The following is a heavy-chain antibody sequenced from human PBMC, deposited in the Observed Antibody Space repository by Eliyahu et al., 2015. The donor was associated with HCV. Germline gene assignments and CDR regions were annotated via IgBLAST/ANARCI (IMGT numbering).Heavy chain of an antibody. CDR3: ASGGGGIAVAGTGGWFDP. CDR1: GGSITTYY. V-gene: IGHV4-59*01. CDR2: IHYSGST. Sequence: LQESGPGLVKPSETLSLTCTVSGGSITTYYWSWIRQPPGKGLEWIGYIHYSGSTNYNPSLKSRVTISVDTSKNQFSLNLTSVTAADTAVYYCASGGGGIAVAGTGGWFDPWGQGTLVTVFS. D-gene: IGHD6-19*01. J-gene: IGHJ5*02.